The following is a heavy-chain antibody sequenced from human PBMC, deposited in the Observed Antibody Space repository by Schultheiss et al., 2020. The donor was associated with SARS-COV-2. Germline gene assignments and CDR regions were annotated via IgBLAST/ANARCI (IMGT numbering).Heavy chain of an antibody. CDR2: INPNSGGT. CDR3: ADTYYYAGNSDRNDAFDI. V-gene: IGHV1-2*02. CDR1: GYTFTGYY. J-gene: IGHJ3*02. D-gene: IGHD3-10*01. Sequence: GESLKISCKASGYTFTGYYMHWVRQAPGQGLEWMGWINPNSGGTNYAQKFQGRVTMTRDTSISTAYMELSRLRSDDTAVYYCADTYYYAGNSDRNDAFDIWGQGTMVTVSS.